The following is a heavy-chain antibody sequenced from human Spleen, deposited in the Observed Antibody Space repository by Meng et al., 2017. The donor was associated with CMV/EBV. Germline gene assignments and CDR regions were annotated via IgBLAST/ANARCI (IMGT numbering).Heavy chain of an antibody. CDR1: GYSFSSYW. V-gene: IGHV5-51*01. D-gene: IGHD3-9*01. Sequence: KVSCKGSGYSFSSYWIAWVRQMPGKGLEWMGIIYPGDSDTRYSPSFQGQVTISADKSLSTAYLQWSSLKASDTAIYYCARAPFYDILTGYYSDYYYGMDVWGQGTTVTVSS. CDR3: ARAPFYDILTGYYSDYYYGMDV. CDR2: IYPGDSDT. J-gene: IGHJ6*02.